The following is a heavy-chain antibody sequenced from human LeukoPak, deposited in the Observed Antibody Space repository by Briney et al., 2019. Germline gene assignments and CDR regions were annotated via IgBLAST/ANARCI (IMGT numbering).Heavy chain of an antibody. CDR3: ARVFAGGSYPYYYYYGMDV. CDR1: GGSISSSNW. CDR2: LYYSGGT. D-gene: IGHD1-26*01. Sequence: PSETLSLTCAVSGGSISSSNWWSWVRQPPGKGLEWIGSLYYSGGTYYNPSLKSRVTISVDRSKNQLSLKLSSVTAADTAVYYCARVFAGGSYPYYYYYGMDVWGQGTTVTVSS. V-gene: IGHV4-4*02. J-gene: IGHJ6*02.